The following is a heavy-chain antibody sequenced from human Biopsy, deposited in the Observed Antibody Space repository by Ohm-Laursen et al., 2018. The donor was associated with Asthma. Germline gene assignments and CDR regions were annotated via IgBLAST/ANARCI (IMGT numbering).Heavy chain of an antibody. CDR2: VSHTGST. J-gene: IGHJ4*02. Sequence: SETLSLTCTVSGGSIRSHDWTWIRLPPGKGLEYIGDVSHTGSTNYNPSLKSRVTISVDTSKNQFSPRLISVTAADTAVYYCARVSQGELYCGGDCYSGFDYWGQGTLVTVSS. CDR3: ARVSQGELYCGGDCYSGFDY. CDR1: GGSIRSHD. D-gene: IGHD2-21*01. V-gene: IGHV4-59*11.